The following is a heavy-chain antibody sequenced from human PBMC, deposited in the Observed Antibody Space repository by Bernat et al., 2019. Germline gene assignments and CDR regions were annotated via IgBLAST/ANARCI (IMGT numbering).Heavy chain of an antibody. CDR3: AHRPAAAGTGYFQH. V-gene: IGHV2-5*02. J-gene: IGHJ1*01. CDR1: GFSLSTSGVG. CDR2: IYWDDDK. Sequence: QITLKESGPTLVKPTQTLTLTCTFSGFSLSTSGVGVGWIRQPPGKALEWLALIYWDDDKRYSPSLKSRLTITKDTSKNQVVLTMTNMDPVDTATCYCAHRPAAAGTGYFQHWGQGTLVTVSS. D-gene: IGHD6-13*01.